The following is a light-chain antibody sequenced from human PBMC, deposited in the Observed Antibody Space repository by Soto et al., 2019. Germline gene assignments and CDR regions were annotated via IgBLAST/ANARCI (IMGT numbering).Light chain of an antibody. J-gene: IGLJ1*01. CDR3: GTWDSSLSAGGYV. V-gene: IGLV1-51*01. CDR1: SSNIGNNY. Sequence: QSVLTQPPSVSAAPGQKVTISCSGSSSNIGNNYVSWYQQLPGTAPKLLIYDYNKRPSGIPDRFSGSKSGTSATLGITGLQTGDEADYYCGTWDSSLSAGGYVFGTGTKVTVL. CDR2: DYN.